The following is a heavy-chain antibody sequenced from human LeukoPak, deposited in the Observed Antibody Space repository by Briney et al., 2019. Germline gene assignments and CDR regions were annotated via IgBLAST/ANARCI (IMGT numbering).Heavy chain of an antibody. CDR3: ARVKVSGYDWAPPYMDV. Sequence: GGSLRLSCAASGFTFSDYYMSWIRQAPGKGLEWVSYISSSGSTIYYADSVKGRFTISRDNAKNSLYLQMNSLRAEDTAVYYCARVKVSGYDWAPPYMDVWGQGTTATVSS. CDR1: GFTFSDYY. J-gene: IGHJ6*02. CDR2: ISSSGSTI. V-gene: IGHV3-11*01. D-gene: IGHD5-12*01.